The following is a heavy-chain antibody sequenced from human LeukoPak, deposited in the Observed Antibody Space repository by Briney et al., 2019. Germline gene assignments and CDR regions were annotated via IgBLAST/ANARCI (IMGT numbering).Heavy chain of an antibody. Sequence: SETLSLTCTVSGGSISSGGYYWSWIRQHPGKGLEWIGYIYYSGSTNYNPSLKSRVTISVDTSKNQFSLKLSSVTAADTAVYYCARGPGIYFDIWGQGTMVTVSS. J-gene: IGHJ3*02. V-gene: IGHV4-61*08. CDR3: ARGPGIYFDI. CDR1: GGSISSGGYY. CDR2: IYYSGST. D-gene: IGHD1-14*01.